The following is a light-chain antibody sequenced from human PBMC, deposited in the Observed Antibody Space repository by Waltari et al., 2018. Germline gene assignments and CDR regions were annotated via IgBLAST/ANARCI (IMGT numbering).Light chain of an antibody. CDR1: QIVSRA. V-gene: IGKV3-20*01. Sequence: EIVLTQSPGSLSSSPGERATLSCRASQIVSRALAWYQQKPGQAPRLLIFGASNRATGIPDRFSGSGSETDFSLTISRLEPEDFAVYYCQHYVRLPATFGRGTKVEIK. CDR3: QHYVRLPAT. J-gene: IGKJ1*01. CDR2: GAS.